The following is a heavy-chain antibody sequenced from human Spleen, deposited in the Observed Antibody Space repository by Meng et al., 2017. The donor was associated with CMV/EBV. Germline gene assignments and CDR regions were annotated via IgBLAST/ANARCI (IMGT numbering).Heavy chain of an antibody. CDR1: GYTFTSYG. V-gene: IGHV1-18*01. J-gene: IGHJ4*02. CDR3: ARGSWNYDF. D-gene: IGHD1-7*01. Sequence: ASVKVSCKASGYTFTSYGITWVRQAPGQGLEWMGWISPYNGNTEYAQKFQGRVTMTTDTSTSTAYMEVRSLTSDDTAMYCCARGSWNYDFWGRGTLVTVSS. CDR2: ISPYNGNT.